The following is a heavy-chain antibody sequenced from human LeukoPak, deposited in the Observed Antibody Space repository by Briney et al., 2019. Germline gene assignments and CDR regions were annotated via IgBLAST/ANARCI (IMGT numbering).Heavy chain of an antibody. J-gene: IGHJ4*02. CDR2: ISGSGGST. CDR1: GFTFSSDA. D-gene: IGHD3-9*01. CDR3: ARTSIFLDY. Sequence: GGSLRLSCAASGFTFSSDAMSWVRQAPGKGLDWVSTISGSGGSTYYADSVKGRFTISRDNSRNTLYLQMNSLRAEDTAVYYCARTSIFLDYWGQGTLVTVSS. V-gene: IGHV3-23*01.